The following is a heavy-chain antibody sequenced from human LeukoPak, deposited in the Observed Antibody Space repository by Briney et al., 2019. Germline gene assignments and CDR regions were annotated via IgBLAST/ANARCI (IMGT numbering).Heavy chain of an antibody. J-gene: IGHJ4*02. CDR3: ARDSSPYYYDSSGYYYLGY. Sequence: PGGSLRLSCAASGFTFSSYSMNWVRQAPGKGLEWVSSISSSSSYIYYADSVKGRLTISRDNAKNSLYLQMNSLRAVDTAVYYCARDSSPYYYDSSGYYYLGYWGQGTLVTVS. CDR1: GFTFSSYS. D-gene: IGHD3-22*01. V-gene: IGHV3-21*01. CDR2: ISSSSSYI.